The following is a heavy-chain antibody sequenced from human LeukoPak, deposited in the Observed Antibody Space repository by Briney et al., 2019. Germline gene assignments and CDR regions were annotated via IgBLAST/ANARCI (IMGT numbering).Heavy chain of an antibody. J-gene: IGHJ4*02. CDR3: ARGYSYGSTDY. V-gene: IGHV1-2*02. D-gene: IGHD5-18*01. Sequence: ASVKVSCKASGYTFTSYDINWGRQATGQGLEWMGWINPNSGGTNYAQKFQGRVTMTRDTSISTASMELSRLSFDDAAVYYCARGYSYGSTDYWGQGTLVTVSS. CDR2: INPNSGGT. CDR1: GYTFTSYD.